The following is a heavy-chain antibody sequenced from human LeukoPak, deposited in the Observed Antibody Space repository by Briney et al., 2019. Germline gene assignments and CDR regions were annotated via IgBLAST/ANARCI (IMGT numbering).Heavy chain of an antibody. Sequence: ASVKVSCKASGYTFPSYGISWVRQAPGQGLEWMGWISAYNGNTDYGQKFQGRVTMTTDTSTSAAYVELRSLRSDVTAVYYCARDRLSAAGGWDLVFDYWGQGTLVTVSS. D-gene: IGHD1-26*01. V-gene: IGHV1-18*01. CDR3: ARDRLSAAGGWDLVFDY. CDR1: GYTFPSYG. CDR2: ISAYNGNT. J-gene: IGHJ4*02.